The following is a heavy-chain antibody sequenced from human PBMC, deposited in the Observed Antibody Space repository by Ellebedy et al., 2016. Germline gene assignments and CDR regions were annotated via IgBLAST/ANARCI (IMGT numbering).Heavy chain of an antibody. V-gene: IGHV3-23*01. J-gene: IGHJ6*02. Sequence: GGSLRLSCAASGFTFGLFGMSWVRQAPGKGLEWVSGISGGGANTWYADSVKGRFTIFRDNAKNTLYLQMNSLRAEDTAVYYCTRTGSLPTYYYGMDVWGQGTTVTVSS. D-gene: IGHD1-1*01. CDR1: GFTFGLFG. CDR3: TRTGSLPTYYYGMDV. CDR2: ISGGGANT.